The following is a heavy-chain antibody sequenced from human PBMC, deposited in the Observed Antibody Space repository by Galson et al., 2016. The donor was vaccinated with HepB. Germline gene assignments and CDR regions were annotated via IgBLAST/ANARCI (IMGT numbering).Heavy chain of an antibody. J-gene: IGHJ4*02. Sequence: SLRLSCAASGFTFSNYAIHWVRQAPGKGLEWVAFISYDGSNKNYADSVKGRFTISRDNSKNTLYLQMTSLRAEDTAVYYCARDVMGLAVHDYWGQGTLVTVSS. CDR3: ARDVMGLAVHDY. CDR1: GFTFSNYA. D-gene: IGHD6-19*01. V-gene: IGHV3-30*04. CDR2: ISYDGSNK.